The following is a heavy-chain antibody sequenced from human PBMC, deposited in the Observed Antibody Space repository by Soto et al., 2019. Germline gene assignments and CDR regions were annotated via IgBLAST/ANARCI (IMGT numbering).Heavy chain of an antibody. CDR2: IIPIFGTA. Sequence: SVRVSCKXSGGTFSSYAISWVRQAPGQGLEWMGGIIPIFGTANYAQKFQGRVTITADESTSTAYMELSSLRSEDTAVYYCASTRSRDGYLWGQGTLVTVSS. CDR3: ASTRSRDGYL. D-gene: IGHD2-2*01. V-gene: IGHV1-69*13. CDR1: GGTFSSYA. J-gene: IGHJ5*02.